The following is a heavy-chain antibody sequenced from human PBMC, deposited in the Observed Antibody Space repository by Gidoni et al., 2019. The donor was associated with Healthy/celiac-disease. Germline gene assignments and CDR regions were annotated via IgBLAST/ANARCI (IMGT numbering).Heavy chain of an antibody. CDR1: GFTSSSYA. CDR2: ISYDGSNK. V-gene: IGHV3-30-3*01. Sequence: QVQLVASGGGVVQPGRSLRLSCAASGFTSSSYAMHWVRQAPGKGLEWVAVISYDGSNKYYADSVKGRFTISRDNSKNTLYLQMNSLRAEDTAVYYCARVGYPKSYYYYGMDVWGQGTTVTVSS. D-gene: IGHD6-25*01. CDR3: ARVGYPKSYYYYGMDV. J-gene: IGHJ6*02.